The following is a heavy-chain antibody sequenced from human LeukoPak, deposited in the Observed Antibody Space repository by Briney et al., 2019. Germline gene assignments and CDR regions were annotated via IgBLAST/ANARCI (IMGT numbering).Heavy chain of an antibody. CDR2: IRYDGSNK. V-gene: IGHV3-30*02. Sequence: GGSLRLSCAASGFTFSSYGMHWVRQAPGKGLEWVAFIRYDGSNKYYADSVKGRFTISRDNAKNSLYLQMNSLRAEDTAVYYCARESWYYYYMDVWGKGTTVTISS. J-gene: IGHJ6*03. CDR3: ARESWYYYYMDV. CDR1: GFTFSSYG.